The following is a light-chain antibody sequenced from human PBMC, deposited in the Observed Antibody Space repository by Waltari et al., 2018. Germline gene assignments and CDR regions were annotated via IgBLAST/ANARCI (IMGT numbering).Light chain of an antibody. CDR1: QSIGYW. CDR2: EAS. J-gene: IGKJ1*01. V-gene: IGKV1-5*03. CDR3: QQYNTYPRT. Sequence: DLQLTQSPSTLSEFVVDRVTITCLASQSIGYWLAWYQQKPAKAPKLLIYEASTLEFGVPARFSGRGSGTEFTLTISSLQPDDFATYYCQQYNTYPRTFGQGTKVEIK.